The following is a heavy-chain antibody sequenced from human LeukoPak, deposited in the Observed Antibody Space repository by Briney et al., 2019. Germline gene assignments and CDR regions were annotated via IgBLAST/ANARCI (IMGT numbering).Heavy chain of an antibody. Sequence: GGSLRLSCAASGFTFSSYSMNWVRQAPGKGLEWVSSISSSSSYIYYADSVKGRFTISRENAKNSLFLQMNSLTAGDTAVYYCVREGYSSAWYNWFFDLWGRGTLVTVSS. CDR3: VREGYSSAWYNWFFDL. D-gene: IGHD6-19*01. J-gene: IGHJ2*01. V-gene: IGHV3-21*01. CDR2: ISSSSSYI. CDR1: GFTFSSYS.